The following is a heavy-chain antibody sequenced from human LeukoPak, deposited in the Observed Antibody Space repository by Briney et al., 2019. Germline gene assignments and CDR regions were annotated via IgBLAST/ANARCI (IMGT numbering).Heavy chain of an antibody. CDR2: ISSNGGST. D-gene: IGHD6-13*01. J-gene: IGHJ3*02. Sequence: PGGSLRLSCAASGFTFSSYAMHWVRQAPGKGLEYVSAISSNGGSTYYANSVKGRFTISRDNSKNTLYLQMGSLRAEDMAVYYCARRRQQLGFDAFDIWGQGTMVTVSS. CDR3: ARRRQQLGFDAFDI. CDR1: GFTFSSYA. V-gene: IGHV3-64*01.